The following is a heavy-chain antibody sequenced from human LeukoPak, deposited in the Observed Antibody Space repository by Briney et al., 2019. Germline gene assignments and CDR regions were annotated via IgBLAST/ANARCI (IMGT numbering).Heavy chain of an antibody. CDR1: GFTLSSYA. CDR2: ISGSGGRT. J-gene: IGHJ5*02. D-gene: IGHD3-10*01. Sequence: PGGSLRLSCAASGFTLSSYAMSWVRQAPGKGLEWVSAISGSGGRTYYADSVKGRFTISRDNSKNTLCLQMNSLRAEDTAVYYCAIQEWFGEPTGWFDPWGQGTLVTVSS. CDR3: AIQEWFGEPTGWFDP. V-gene: IGHV3-23*01.